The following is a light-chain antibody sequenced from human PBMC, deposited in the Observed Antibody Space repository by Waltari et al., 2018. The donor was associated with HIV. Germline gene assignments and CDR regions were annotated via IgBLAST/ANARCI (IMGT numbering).Light chain of an antibody. CDR3: AAWDDSLNAWV. CDR2: SNN. CDR1: SSNIGRNT. Sequence: QSVLPQPPPASGTTAQRVSISCSGSSSNIGRNTFNWYQQRPGTAPKLLIYSNNQRPSGVPDRFSGSKSGTSASLAISVLQSEDEADYYCAAWDDSLNAWVFGGGTKLTVL. V-gene: IGLV1-44*01. J-gene: IGLJ3*02.